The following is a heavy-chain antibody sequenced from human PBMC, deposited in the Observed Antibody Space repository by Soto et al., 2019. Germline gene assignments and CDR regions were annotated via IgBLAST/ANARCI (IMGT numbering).Heavy chain of an antibody. J-gene: IGHJ4*02. Sequence: SETLSLTCAVYGGSFSGYYWSWIRQPPGKGLEWIGEINHSGSTNYNPSLKSRVTISVDTSKNQFSLKLSSVTAADTAVYYCARGSSKGDLVVVAATRGWRYFDYWGQGTLVTVSS. CDR2: INHSGST. V-gene: IGHV4-34*01. CDR1: GGSFSGYY. CDR3: ARGSSKGDLVVVAATRGWRYFDY. D-gene: IGHD2-15*01.